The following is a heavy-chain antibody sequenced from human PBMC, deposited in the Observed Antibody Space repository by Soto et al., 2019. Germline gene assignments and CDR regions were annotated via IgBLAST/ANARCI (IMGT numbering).Heavy chain of an antibody. CDR2: ISGSGGST. J-gene: IGHJ3*02. V-gene: IGHV3-23*01. Sequence: EVQLLESGGGLVQPGGSLRLSCAASGFTFSSYAMSWVRQAPGKGLEWVSAISGSGGSTYYADSVKGRFTISRDNSKNTLYLQMNSLRAEDKAVYYCAKWSLYSSCWGDAFDIWGQGTMVTVSS. CDR3: AKWSLYSSCWGDAFDI. CDR1: GFTFSSYA. D-gene: IGHD6-13*01.